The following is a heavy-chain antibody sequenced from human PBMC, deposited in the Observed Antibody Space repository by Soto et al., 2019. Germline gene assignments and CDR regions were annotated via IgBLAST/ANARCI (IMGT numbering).Heavy chain of an antibody. CDR3: ARRAVARWFDP. CDR2: INHSGST. Sequence: PSETLSLTCAVYGGSFSGYYWSWIRQPPGKGLEWIGEINHSGSTNYNPSLKSRVTISVDTSKNQFSLKLSSVTAADTAVYYCARRAVARWFDPWGQGTLVTVSS. D-gene: IGHD6-19*01. V-gene: IGHV4-34*01. CDR1: GGSFSGYY. J-gene: IGHJ5*02.